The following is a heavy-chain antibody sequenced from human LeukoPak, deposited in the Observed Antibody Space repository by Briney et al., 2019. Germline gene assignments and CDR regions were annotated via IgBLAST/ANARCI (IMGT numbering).Heavy chain of an antibody. V-gene: IGHV3-23*01. CDR2: ISGSGGST. CDR1: GFTFSSYA. Sequence: GGSLRLSCAASGFTFSSYAMSWVRQAPGKGLEWVSAISGSGGSTYYADSVEGRFTISRDNSKNTLYLQMNSLRAEDTAVYYCAKDTGYSYGYSDYWGQGTLVTVSS. J-gene: IGHJ4*02. D-gene: IGHD5-18*01. CDR3: AKDTGYSYGYSDY.